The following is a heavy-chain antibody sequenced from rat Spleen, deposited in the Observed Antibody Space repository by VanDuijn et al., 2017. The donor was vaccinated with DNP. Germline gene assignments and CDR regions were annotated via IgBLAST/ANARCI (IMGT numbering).Heavy chain of an antibody. CDR3: AREEPRVLSFFSSLFDY. V-gene: IGHV2S12*01. Sequence: QVQLKESGPGLVQPSQTLSPTCTVSGFSLTSYGVSWVRQSPGKGLAWLVAISAGGSSYYNLALTSRLSISRDTSKSQVFLEMSSLQTEDTGIYFCAREEPRVLSFFSSLFDYWGQGVMVTVSS. D-gene: IGHD1-2*01. CDR2: ISAGGSS. CDR1: GFSLTSYG. J-gene: IGHJ2*01.